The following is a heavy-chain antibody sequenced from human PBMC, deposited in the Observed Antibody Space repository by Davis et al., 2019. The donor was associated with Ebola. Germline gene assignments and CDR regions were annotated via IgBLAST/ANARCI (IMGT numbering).Heavy chain of an antibody. V-gene: IGHV3-48*02. CDR3: ARGDRIDDYFEY. Sequence: GESLKISCAASGFTFSTYSMNWVRQAPGKGMEWVSYISSSSTIYYADSVKGRFTISRDNAKNSLYLQMNSLRDEDTAVYYCARGDRIDDYFEYWGQGALVTVSS. J-gene: IGHJ4*02. CDR1: GFTFSTYS. CDR2: ISSSSTI.